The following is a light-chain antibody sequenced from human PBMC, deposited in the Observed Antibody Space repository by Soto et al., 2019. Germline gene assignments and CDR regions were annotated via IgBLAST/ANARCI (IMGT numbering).Light chain of an antibody. J-gene: IGLJ3*02. CDR3: SSYTSSSPRV. Sequence: QSALTQPASVSGSPGQSITISCTGNSSDVGGYNYVSWYQQHPGKAPKLMIYEVSNRPSGVSNRFSGSKSGNTASLTISVLQAEDEAYYYCSSYTSSSPRVFGGGTKLTVL. CDR2: EVS. V-gene: IGLV2-14*01. CDR1: SSDVGGYNY.